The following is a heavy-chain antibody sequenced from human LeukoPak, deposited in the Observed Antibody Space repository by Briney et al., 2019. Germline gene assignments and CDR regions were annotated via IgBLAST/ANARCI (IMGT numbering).Heavy chain of an antibody. V-gene: IGHV4-59*01. CDR2: IYYSGST. D-gene: IGHD1-7*01. J-gene: IGHJ3*02. CDR3: ARIITGTTLAVWAFDI. Sequence: SETLSLTCTVSGGSISSYYWSWIRQPPGKGLEWIGYIYYSGSTNYNPSLKSRVTISVDTSKNQFSLKLSSVTAADTAVYYCARIITGTTLAVWAFDIWGQGTMVTVSS. CDR1: GGSISSYY.